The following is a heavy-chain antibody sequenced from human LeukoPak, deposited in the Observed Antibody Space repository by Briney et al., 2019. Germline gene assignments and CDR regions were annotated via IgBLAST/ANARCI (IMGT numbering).Heavy chain of an antibody. J-gene: IGHJ5*02. CDR1: GFTFSSYW. CDR2: IKQDGSEK. Sequence: GGSLRLSCAASGFTFSSYWMSWVRQAPGKGLEWVANIKQDGSEKYYVDSVKGRFTISRDNAKNSLYLQMNSLRAEDTAVYYCARDVDSSWYSGAYNWFDPWGQGTLVTVSS. CDR3: ARDVDSSWYSGAYNWFDP. V-gene: IGHV3-7*01. D-gene: IGHD6-13*01.